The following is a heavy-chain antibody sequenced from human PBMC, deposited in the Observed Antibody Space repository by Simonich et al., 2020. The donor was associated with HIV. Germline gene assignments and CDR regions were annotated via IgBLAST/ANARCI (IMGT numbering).Heavy chain of an antibody. Sequence: QVQLVQSGAEVKKPGASVKVSCKASGYTFPGYYIHWVRQAPGQGLEYMGWINPNSSGTNYAQKFQGRVTRTRETSISTAYMELSRLESDDTAMYYCARGVDSGSYFWFDPWGQGTLVTVSS. D-gene: IGHD1-26*01. CDR1: GYTFPGYY. V-gene: IGHV1-2*02. CDR3: ARGVDSGSYFWFDP. J-gene: IGHJ5*02. CDR2: INPNSSGT.